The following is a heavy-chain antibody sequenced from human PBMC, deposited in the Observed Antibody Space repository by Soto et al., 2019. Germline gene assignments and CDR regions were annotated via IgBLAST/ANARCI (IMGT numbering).Heavy chain of an antibody. J-gene: IGHJ6*02. D-gene: IGHD1-26*01. Sequence: SLRLSCAASGFTFSSYGMHWVRQAPGKGLEWVAVIWYDGSNKYYADSVKGRFTISRDNSKNTLYLQMNSLRAEDTAVYYCARQTPFIVGATQYYYYYGMDVWGQGTTVTVSS. CDR3: ARQTPFIVGATQYYYYYGMDV. CDR1: GFTFSSYG. CDR2: IWYDGSNK. V-gene: IGHV3-33*01.